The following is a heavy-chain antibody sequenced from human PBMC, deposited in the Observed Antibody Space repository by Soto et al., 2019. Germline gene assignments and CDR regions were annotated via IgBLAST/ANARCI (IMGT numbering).Heavy chain of an antibody. CDR1: GFTFSSYS. V-gene: IGHV3-23*01. Sequence: EVHLLESGGALVQRGGSLRLSCAASGFTFSSYSMSWVRQAPGKGLEWVSGISGFGGSTYYADSVKGRFTISRDNSKNDLHLPTNSLRAKDMATWYWAKGRSDDWNVGDSYADWGQGTVVTVSS. CDR2: ISGFGGST. CDR3: AKGRSDDWNVGDSYAD. J-gene: IGHJ4*02. D-gene: IGHD1-1*01.